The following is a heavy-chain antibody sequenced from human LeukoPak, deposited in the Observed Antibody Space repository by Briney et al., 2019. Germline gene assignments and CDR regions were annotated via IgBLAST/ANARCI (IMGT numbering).Heavy chain of an antibody. D-gene: IGHD6-19*01. Sequence: PGGSLRLSCAASGFTFSIYSMNWVRQAPGKRLEWVSYITSSSSTIYYADSVKGRFTISRDNAKNSLYLQMNSLRDEDTAVYYCARDRAVAGLGHWFDPWGQGTLVTVSS. J-gene: IGHJ5*02. CDR1: GFTFSIYS. CDR3: ARDRAVAGLGHWFDP. V-gene: IGHV3-48*02. CDR2: ITSSSSTI.